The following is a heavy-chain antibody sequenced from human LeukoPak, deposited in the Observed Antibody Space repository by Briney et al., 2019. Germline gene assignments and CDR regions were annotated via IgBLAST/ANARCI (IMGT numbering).Heavy chain of an antibody. CDR3: ARDRPSHYYDTTSPLGY. J-gene: IGHJ4*02. V-gene: IGHV1-58*01. CDR2: IVVGSGNT. CDR1: GFTFTSSA. Sequence: SVKVSCKASGFTFTSSAVQWVRQARGQRLEWIGWIVVGSGNTNYAQKFQERVTITRDMSTSTAYMELRRLRSDDTAVYYCARDRPSHYYDTTSPLGYWGQGTLVTVSS. D-gene: IGHD3-22*01.